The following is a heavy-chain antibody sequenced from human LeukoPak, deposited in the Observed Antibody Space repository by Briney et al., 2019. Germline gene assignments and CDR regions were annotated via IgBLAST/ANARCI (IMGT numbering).Heavy chain of an antibody. CDR1: GYTFTSYG. Sequence: ASVKVSCKASGYTFTSYGISWVRQAPGQGLEWMGWISAYNGNTNYAQKLQGRVTMTTDTSTSTAYMELRSLRSDDTAVYHCARTNILLYGDQTNWFDPWGQGTLVTVSS. J-gene: IGHJ5*02. D-gene: IGHD4-17*01. CDR3: ARTNILLYGDQTNWFDP. V-gene: IGHV1-18*01. CDR2: ISAYNGNT.